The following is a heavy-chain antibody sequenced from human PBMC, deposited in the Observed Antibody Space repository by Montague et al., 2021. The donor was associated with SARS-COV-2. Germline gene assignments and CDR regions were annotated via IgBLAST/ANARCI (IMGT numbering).Heavy chain of an antibody. D-gene: IGHD2-2*01. J-gene: IGHJ6*02. CDR3: TSNASTYYGVDV. Sequence: GGTTDYAASLKGRFTISRDYSRRIAYLQLNSLKTEDTAVYYCTSNASTYYGVDVWGQGTTV. CDR2: GGTT. V-gene: IGHV3-49*02.